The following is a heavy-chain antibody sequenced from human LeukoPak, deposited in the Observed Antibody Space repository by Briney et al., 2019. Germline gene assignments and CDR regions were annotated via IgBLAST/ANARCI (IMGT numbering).Heavy chain of an antibody. J-gene: IGHJ4*02. CDR3: ARGWGYYDSSGYYFFDY. CDR2: IYPGDSDT. D-gene: IGHD3-22*01. CDR1: GYSFTSYW. Sequence: GESLKISCKGSGYSFTSYWIGWVRQMPGKGLEWMGIIYPGDSDTRYSPSFQGQVTISADKSISSAYLQWSSLKASDTAMYYCARGWGYYDSSGYYFFDYWGQGTLVTVSS. V-gene: IGHV5-51*01.